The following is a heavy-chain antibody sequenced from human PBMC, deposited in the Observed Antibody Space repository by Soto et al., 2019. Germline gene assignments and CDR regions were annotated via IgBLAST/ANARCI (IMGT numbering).Heavy chain of an antibody. CDR3: ARMASAGTLNWFDP. CDR1: GYTFINFD. CDR2: MNPGSGKT. D-gene: IGHD6-13*01. V-gene: IGHV1-8*02. J-gene: IGHJ5*02. Sequence: ASVKVSCKASGYTFINFDISWVRQAAGQGLEWLGWMNPGSGKTGYASKFQGRVAMTRDASTGTSHLELSSLTSDDTAVYYWARMASAGTLNWFDPWGQGTLVTVSS.